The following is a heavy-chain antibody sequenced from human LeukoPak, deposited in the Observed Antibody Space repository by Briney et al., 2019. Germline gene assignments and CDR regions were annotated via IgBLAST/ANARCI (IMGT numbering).Heavy chain of an antibody. CDR3: ATSLNGYETFDY. CDR1: GYTLTELS. CDR2: FDPEDGET. Sequence: APVKVSCKVSGYTLTELSMHWVRQAPGKGLEWMGGFDPEDGETIYAQKFQGRVTMTEDTSTDTAYMELSSLRSEDTAVYYCATSLNGYETFDYWGQGTLVTVSS. V-gene: IGHV1-24*01. D-gene: IGHD5-12*01. J-gene: IGHJ4*02.